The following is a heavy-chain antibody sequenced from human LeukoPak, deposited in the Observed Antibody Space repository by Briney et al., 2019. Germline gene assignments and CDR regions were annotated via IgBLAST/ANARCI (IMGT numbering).Heavy chain of an antibody. D-gene: IGHD3-10*01. J-gene: IGHJ4*02. V-gene: IGHV3-30-3*01. CDR1: GFTFSSYA. Sequence: GGSLRLSCAASGFTFSSYAMHWVRQAPGKGLEWVAVISYDGSNKYYADSVKGRFTISRDNAKNSLYLQMNSLRAEDTAVYYCARDLFYGWFGELLSYFDYWGQGTLVTVSS. CDR2: ISYDGSNK. CDR3: ARDLFYGWFGELLSYFDY.